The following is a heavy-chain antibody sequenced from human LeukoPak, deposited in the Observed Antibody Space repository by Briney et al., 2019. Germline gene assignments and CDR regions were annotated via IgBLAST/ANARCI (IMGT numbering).Heavy chain of an antibody. V-gene: IGHV1-2*04. CDR3: AREARHCSSGYPCYYFDY. D-gene: IGHD3-22*01. CDR2: INPNSGGT. Sequence: ASVKVSCKASGYTFTGYYMHWVRQAPGQGLEWMGWINPNSGGTNYAQKFQGWVTMTRDTSISTAYMELSSLKSEDTAVYYCAREARHCSSGYPCYYFDYWGQGTLVTVSS. J-gene: IGHJ4*02. CDR1: GYTFTGYY.